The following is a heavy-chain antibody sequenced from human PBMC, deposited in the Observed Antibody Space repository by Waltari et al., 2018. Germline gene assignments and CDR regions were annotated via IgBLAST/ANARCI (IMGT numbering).Heavy chain of an antibody. CDR3: ARDLEDDPTPEGGGY. J-gene: IGHJ4*02. CDR1: GYTFTGYY. Sequence: QVQLVQSGAEVKKPGASVKVSCKASGYTFTGYYMHWVRQAPGQGLEWMGRINPNSGGTNYAQKFQGRVTMTRDTSISTAYMELSRLRSDDTAVYYCARDLEDDPTPEGGGYWGQGTLVTVSS. V-gene: IGHV1-2*06. D-gene: IGHD1-1*01. CDR2: INPNSGGT.